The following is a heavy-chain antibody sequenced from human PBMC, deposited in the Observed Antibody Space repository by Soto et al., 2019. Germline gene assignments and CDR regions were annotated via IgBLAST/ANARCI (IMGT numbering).Heavy chain of an antibody. J-gene: IGHJ5*02. CDR1: GFTFSSYS. Sequence: PGGSLRLSCAASGFTFSSYSMNWVRQAPGKGLEWVSSISSSSSYIYYADSVKGRFTISRDNAKNSLYLQMNSLRAEDTAVYCCARGNYDILTQDWFDPWGQGTLVTVSS. V-gene: IGHV3-21*01. D-gene: IGHD3-9*01. CDR3: ARGNYDILTQDWFDP. CDR2: ISSSSSYI.